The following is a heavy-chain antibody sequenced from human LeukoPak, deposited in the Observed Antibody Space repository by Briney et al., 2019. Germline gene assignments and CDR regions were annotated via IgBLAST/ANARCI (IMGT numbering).Heavy chain of an antibody. CDR3: ARGEDYDFWSGYYGGYYFDY. Sequence: SQTLSLTCTVSGGSISSGGYYWSWIRQHPGKGPEWIGYIYYSGSTYYNPSLKSRVTISVDTSKNQFSLKLSSVTAADTAVYYCARGEDYDFWSGYYGGYYFDYWGQGTLVTVSS. CDR1: GGSISSGGYY. CDR2: IYYSGST. J-gene: IGHJ4*02. V-gene: IGHV4-31*03. D-gene: IGHD3-3*01.